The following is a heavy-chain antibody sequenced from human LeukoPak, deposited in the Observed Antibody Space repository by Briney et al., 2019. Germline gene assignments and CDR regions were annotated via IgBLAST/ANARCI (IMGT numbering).Heavy chain of an antibody. CDR1: GFTFSSYA. V-gene: IGHV3-21*01. J-gene: IGHJ6*03. CDR3: ARVPARTYYYYYYMDV. CDR2: ISGSGSTI. Sequence: KPGGSLRLSCAASGFTFSSYAMSWVRQAPGKGLEWVSAISGSGSTIYYADSVKGRFTISRDNAKNSLYLQMNSLRAEDTAVYYCARVPARTYYYYYYMDVWGKGTTVTVSS. D-gene: IGHD2-2*01.